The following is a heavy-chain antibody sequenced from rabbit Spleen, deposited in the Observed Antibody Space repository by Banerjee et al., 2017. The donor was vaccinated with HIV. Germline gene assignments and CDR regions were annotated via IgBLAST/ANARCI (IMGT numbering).Heavy chain of an antibody. Sequence: QEQLVESGGGLVQPEGSLTLTCTASGSDISTYRIGWVRLAPGKGLEHIGFIDPVFGITYYASWVNGRFSISRENTQNTLFLQLSSLTASDTATYFCVREVAAKFNLWGPGTLVTVS. J-gene: IGHJ4*01. CDR3: VREVAAKFNL. CDR1: GSDISTYR. D-gene: IGHD4-1*01. CDR2: IDPVFGIT. V-gene: IGHV1S47*01.